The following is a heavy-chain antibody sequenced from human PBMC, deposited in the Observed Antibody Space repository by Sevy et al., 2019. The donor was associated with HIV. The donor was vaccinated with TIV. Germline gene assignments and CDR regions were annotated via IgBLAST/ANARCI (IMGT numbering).Heavy chain of an antibody. CDR3: TTERWGFFDTTTRYLLPYFDS. Sequence: GGSLRLSCTASGFTFGDYGMSWFRQAPGKGLEWVGFIRRKAYGGTTETAASVKGRFTISRDDSKDTLYLQMNSLKTDDTAVYYCTTERWGFFDTTTRYLLPYFDSWGQGTRVTVSS. CDR1: GFTFGDYG. V-gene: IGHV3-49*03. J-gene: IGHJ4*02. D-gene: IGHD3-9*01. CDR2: IRRKAYGGTT.